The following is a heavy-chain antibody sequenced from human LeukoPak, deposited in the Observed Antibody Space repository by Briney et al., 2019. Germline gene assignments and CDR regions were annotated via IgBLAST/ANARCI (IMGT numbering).Heavy chain of an antibody. D-gene: IGHD6-6*01. V-gene: IGHV3-9*03. J-gene: IGHJ3*02. CDR1: GFTFDDYA. CDR3: AKGDSSSGVDAFDI. CDR2: ISWNSGSI. Sequence: PGRSLRLSCAASGFTFDDYAMHWVRQAPGKGLEWVSGISWNSGSIGYADSVKGRFTISRDNAKNSLYLQMNSLRAEDMALYYCAKGDSSSGVDAFDIWGQGTMVTVSS.